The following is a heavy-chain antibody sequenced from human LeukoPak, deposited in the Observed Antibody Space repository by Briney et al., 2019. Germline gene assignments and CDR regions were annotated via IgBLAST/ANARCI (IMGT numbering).Heavy chain of an antibody. CDR2: IRYDGSNK. Sequence: PGGSLRLSCTASGFTFSSYGMHWVRQAPGKGLEWVAFIRYDGSNKHYADSAKGRFTISRDNSKNTLYLQMNSLRAEDTALYYCAKGFSYFDYWGQGTLVTVSS. CDR1: GFTFSSYG. V-gene: IGHV3-30*02. CDR3: AKGFSYFDY. J-gene: IGHJ4*02.